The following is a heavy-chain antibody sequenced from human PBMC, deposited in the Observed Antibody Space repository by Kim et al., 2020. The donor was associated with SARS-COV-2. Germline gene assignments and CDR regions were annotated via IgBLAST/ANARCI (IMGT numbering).Heavy chain of an antibody. V-gene: IGHV3-30*18. CDR2: ISYDGSNK. J-gene: IGHJ4*02. CDR3: AKGRYSSSYYFDY. CDR1: GFTFSSYG. D-gene: IGHD6-13*01. Sequence: RGSLRLSCAASGFTFSSYGMHWVRQAPGKGLEWVAVISYDGSNKYYADSVKGRFTISRDNSKNTLYLQMNSLRAEDTAVYYCAKGRYSSSYYFDYWGQGTLVTVSS.